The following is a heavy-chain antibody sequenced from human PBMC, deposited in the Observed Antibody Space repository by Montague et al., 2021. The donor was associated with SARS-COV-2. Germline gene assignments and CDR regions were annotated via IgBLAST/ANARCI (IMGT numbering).Heavy chain of an antibody. CDR3: AKEREVVRAARTLVAFDL. V-gene: IGHV4-39*02. J-gene: IGHJ3*01. CDR1: GDSINSGSYY. D-gene: IGHD2-2*01. Sequence: SETLSLTCTVSGDSINSGSYYWIWIRQPPGKGLVWIVFIYYSGSTYYNPSLKSRVTISVDTSKNQFTLELTSVTAADTAMYYCAKEREVVRAARTLVAFDLWGQGTMVTVSS. CDR2: IYYSGST.